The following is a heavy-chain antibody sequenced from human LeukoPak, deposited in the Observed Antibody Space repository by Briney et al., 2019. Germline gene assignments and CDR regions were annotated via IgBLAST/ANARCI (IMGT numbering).Heavy chain of an antibody. Sequence: GASVKVSCKASGYTFTSYAMNWVQQAPGQGLEWMGWINTNTGNPTYAQGFTGRFVFSLDTSVSTAYLQISSLKAEDTAVYYCARDLITMVRGVQLGGYNWFDPWGQGTLVTVSS. D-gene: IGHD3-10*01. V-gene: IGHV7-4-1*02. CDR2: INTNTGNP. J-gene: IGHJ5*02. CDR3: ARDLITMVRGVQLGGYNWFDP. CDR1: GYTFTSYA.